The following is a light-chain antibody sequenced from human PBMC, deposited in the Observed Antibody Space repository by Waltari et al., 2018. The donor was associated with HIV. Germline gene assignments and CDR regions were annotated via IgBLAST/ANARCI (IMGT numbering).Light chain of an antibody. V-gene: IGKV1-39*01. CDR3: QQTYTTPPT. CDR2: AAS. CDR1: QNISSY. J-gene: IGKJ4*01. Sequence: DIQMTQSPSSLSASVGHRVTIPCRASQNISSYLNWYQQKPGKGPNLLIYAASSLQSGAPSRFSGSGSGTNFTLTISSLQPEDFATYYCQQTYTTPPTFGGGSRVEIK.